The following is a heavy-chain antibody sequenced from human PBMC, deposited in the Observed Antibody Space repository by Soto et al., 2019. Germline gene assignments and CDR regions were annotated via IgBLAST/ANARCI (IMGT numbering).Heavy chain of an antibody. CDR1: GYTSADFG. D-gene: IGHD2-2*01. CDR2: VSGNNGAS. V-gene: IGHV1-18*04. J-gene: IGHJ5*01. Sequence: SVKVSCKASGYTSADFGISWVRQAPGQGLEWMGWVSGNNGASNPAPKVQGRITMTLDTSTGISYMALRSLRSDDTAIHYCVRDQKYFRVNGNWFDSWGQGTLVTVSS. CDR3: VRDQKYFRVNGNWFDS.